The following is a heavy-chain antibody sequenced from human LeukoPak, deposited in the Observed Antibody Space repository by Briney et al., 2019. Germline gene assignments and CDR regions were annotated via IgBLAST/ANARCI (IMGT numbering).Heavy chain of an antibody. V-gene: IGHV3-23*01. J-gene: IGHJ4*02. D-gene: IGHD1-26*01. CDR1: EFTFSSCA. CDR3: AKADTGGNYFDH. CDR2: IDVGGGNT. Sequence: PGGSLRLSCVASEFTFSSCAMSWVRQAPGKGLEWVSAIDVGGGNTYYADSVKGRFAFSRDNFKNTLHLQMNSLRAEDTAVYYCAKADTGGNYFDHWGQGTLVTVSS.